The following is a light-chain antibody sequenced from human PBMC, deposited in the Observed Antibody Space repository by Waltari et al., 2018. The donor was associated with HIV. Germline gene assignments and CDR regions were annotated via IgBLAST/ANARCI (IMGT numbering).Light chain of an antibody. CDR3: QQGYGRPT. CDR2: AAS. CDR1: QTISTY. J-gene: IGKJ3*01. V-gene: IGKV1-39*01. Sequence: DIQMTQSPSSLSASFGDRIIITCRASQTISTYVNWYQQKAGRAPHLLIYAASTLQSGVPSRFSGSGSGTDFILTINSLKAEDFATYYCQQGYGRPTFGPGTRVDV.